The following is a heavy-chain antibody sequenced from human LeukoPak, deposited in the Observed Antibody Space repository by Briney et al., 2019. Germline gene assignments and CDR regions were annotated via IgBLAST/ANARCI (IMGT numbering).Heavy chain of an antibody. CDR1: GGSISSSSYY. Sequence: PSETLSLTCTVSGGSISSSSYYWGWIRQPPGKGLEWIGSIYYSGSTYYNPSLKSRVTISVDTSKNQFSLKLSSVTAADTAVYYCATRFSYSSGWRTGWFDPWGQGTLVTVSS. CDR2: IYYSGST. V-gene: IGHV4-39*01. J-gene: IGHJ5*02. CDR3: ATRFSYSSGWRTGWFDP. D-gene: IGHD6-19*01.